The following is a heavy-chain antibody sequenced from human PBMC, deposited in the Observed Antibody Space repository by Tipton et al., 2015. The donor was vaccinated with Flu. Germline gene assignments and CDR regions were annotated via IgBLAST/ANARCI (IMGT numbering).Heavy chain of an antibody. J-gene: IGHJ5*02. CDR1: GGSINRAGFY. CDR2: AYISGST. CDR3: ARRDYSNYVSEPKNWFDP. V-gene: IGHV4-61*02. D-gene: IGHD4-11*01. Sequence: TLSLTCTVSGGSINRAGFYWSWIRQPAGKGLEWIGRAYISGSTNYNPSLKNRVAISVDTSKNQFSLRLTSVTAADTAVYYCARRDYSNYVSEPKNWFDPWGRGTLVTVSS.